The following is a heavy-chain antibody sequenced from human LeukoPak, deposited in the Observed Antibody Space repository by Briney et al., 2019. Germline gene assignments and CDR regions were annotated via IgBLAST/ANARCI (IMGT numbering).Heavy chain of an antibody. CDR2: IIPNRGGT. D-gene: IGHD2-15*01. J-gene: IGHJ4*02. V-gene: IGHV1-2*02. CDR1: GYIFTGYY. CDR3: ARDWAALRYCSGDNCYKHFEH. Sequence: GSVKVSCKTSGYIFTGYYIHWVRQAPGQGLEWMGWIIPNRGGTNYAKKFQGRVIMTRDTSTNTAYMELSRLRSDDTAVFYCARDWAALRYCSGDNCYKHFEHWGRGTLVTVSS.